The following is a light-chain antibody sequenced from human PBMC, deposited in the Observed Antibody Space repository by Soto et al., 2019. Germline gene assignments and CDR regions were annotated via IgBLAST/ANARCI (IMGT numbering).Light chain of an antibody. Sequence: QSVLTQPPSASGTPGQRVIISCSGSNSNIGANTVNWYHHLPGAAPKLLIYGDDQRPAGVPDRISASKSGTSASLAITGLQPEDEADFYCAVWDNSLNGGVFGGGTKLTVL. CDR1: NSNIGANT. V-gene: IGLV1-44*01. CDR2: GDD. CDR3: AVWDNSLNGGV. J-gene: IGLJ3*02.